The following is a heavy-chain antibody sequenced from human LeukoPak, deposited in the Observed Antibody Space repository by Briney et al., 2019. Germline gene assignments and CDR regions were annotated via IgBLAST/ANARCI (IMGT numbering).Heavy chain of an antibody. CDR3: ARGLGRQQLVSPFDY. D-gene: IGHD6-13*01. J-gene: IGHJ4*02. V-gene: IGHV4-38-2*02. CDR1: GYSISSGYY. CDR2: IYHSGTI. Sequence: SETLSLTCTVSGYSISSGYYWDWIRQPPGKGLEWLASIYHSGTIYYNPSLKSRVTISVGTSKNQFSLKLTSVTAADTAVYYCARGLGRQQLVSPFDYWGQGTLVTVSS.